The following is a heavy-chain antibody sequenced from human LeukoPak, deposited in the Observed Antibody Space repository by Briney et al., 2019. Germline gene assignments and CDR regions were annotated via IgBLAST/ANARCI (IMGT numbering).Heavy chain of an antibody. V-gene: IGHV1-18*01. CDR1: GYTFTSYG. Sequence: ASVKVSCKASGYTFTSYGISWVRQAPGQGLEWMGWISAYNGNTNYAQNLQGRVTMTTDTSTSTAYMELRGLRSDDTAVYYCARADRYSYGYRDYYYMDVWGKGTTVTVSS. D-gene: IGHD5-18*01. CDR2: ISAYNGNT. J-gene: IGHJ6*03. CDR3: ARADRYSYGYRDYYYMDV.